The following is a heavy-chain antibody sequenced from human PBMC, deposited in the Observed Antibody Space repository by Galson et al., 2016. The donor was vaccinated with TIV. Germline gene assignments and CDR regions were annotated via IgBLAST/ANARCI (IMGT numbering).Heavy chain of an antibody. V-gene: IGHV1-69*13. CDR1: EDTFSNHA. Sequence: SVKVSCKASEDTFSNHAISWARQAPGQGLEWMGRIVPIFRTPTYAQKFQGRVTLTADESTSTAYMELSNLRSEDTAVYYCVREMYFYDSSRKGDAFDVWGQGSMVTVSS. J-gene: IGHJ3*01. D-gene: IGHD3-22*01. CDR2: IVPIFRTP. CDR3: VREMYFYDSSRKGDAFDV.